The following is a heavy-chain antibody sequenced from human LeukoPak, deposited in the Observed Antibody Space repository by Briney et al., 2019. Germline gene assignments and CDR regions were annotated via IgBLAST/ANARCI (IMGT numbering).Heavy chain of an antibody. D-gene: IGHD1-7*01. CDR2: TTFDGGSK. V-gene: IGHV3-30*03. J-gene: IGHJ1*01. CDR1: GFPFSTYA. CDR3: ARPTGITWNYYLDS. Sequence: SLRLSCAASGFPFSTYAMHWGRQAPGKGLEGGSVTTFDGGSKYYTDSVQGRFTISRDNSKNTLYLQMNSLRAEDTAVYYCARPTGITWNYYLDSWGQGTLVTVSS.